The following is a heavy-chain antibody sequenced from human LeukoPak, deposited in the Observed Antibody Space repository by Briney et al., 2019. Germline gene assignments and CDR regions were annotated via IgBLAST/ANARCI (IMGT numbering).Heavy chain of an antibody. CDR3: AKLVGTTTDDY. V-gene: IGHV3-23*01. CDR2: IRPSGGNT. Sequence: GGSLRLSCVVSGLTFSNYAMSWVRQAPGKGLEWVSAIRPSGGNTYYADSVKGRFTISRDNSKNTLFLQMNSLRAEDTAVYYCAKLVGTTTDDYWGQGTLVTVSS. D-gene: IGHD1-26*01. J-gene: IGHJ4*02. CDR1: GLTFSNYA.